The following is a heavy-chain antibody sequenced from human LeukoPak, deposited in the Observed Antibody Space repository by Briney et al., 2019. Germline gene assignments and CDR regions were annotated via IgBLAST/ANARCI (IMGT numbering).Heavy chain of an antibody. Sequence: SETLSLTCTVSGVSISSSNSYWGWIRQPPGKGLEWIGSIYYSGNTYYNASLKSQVSISIDTSKNRFSLKLTSVTATDTAVYYCARQTGSGLFILPGGQGTLVTVSS. CDR3: ARQTGSGLFILP. V-gene: IGHV4-39*01. CDR2: IYYSGNT. CDR1: GVSISSSNSY. J-gene: IGHJ4*02. D-gene: IGHD3/OR15-3a*01.